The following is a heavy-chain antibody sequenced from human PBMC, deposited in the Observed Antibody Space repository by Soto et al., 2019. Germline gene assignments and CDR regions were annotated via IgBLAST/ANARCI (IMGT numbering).Heavy chain of an antibody. V-gene: IGHV1-18*04. D-gene: IGHD4-17*01. J-gene: IGHJ4*02. CDR2: ISAYNGNT. Sequence: QVQQVQSGAEVKKPGASVKVSCKASGYTFTSYGISWVRQAPGQGLEWMGWISAYNGNTNYAQKLQGRVTMTTDTSTSTAYMELRSLRSDDTAVYYGARDWSVSGDPDHFDYWGQGTLVTVSS. CDR1: GYTFTSYG. CDR3: ARDWSVSGDPDHFDY.